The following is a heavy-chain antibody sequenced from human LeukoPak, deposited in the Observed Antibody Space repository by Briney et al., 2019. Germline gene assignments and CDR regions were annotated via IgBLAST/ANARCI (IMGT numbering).Heavy chain of an antibody. Sequence: GGSLSFSCAASGFTFSSYWMSWVRKAPGKGLKWVANIKQDGSEKYYVDSVKGRFTISRDNAKNSLYLQMNSLRAEDTAVYYCAREGPYYDILTGYRSRYYYYGMDVWGQGTTVTVSS. CDR2: IKQDGSEK. D-gene: IGHD3-9*01. CDR3: AREGPYYDILTGYRSRYYYYGMDV. J-gene: IGHJ6*02. V-gene: IGHV3-7*01. CDR1: GFTFSSYW.